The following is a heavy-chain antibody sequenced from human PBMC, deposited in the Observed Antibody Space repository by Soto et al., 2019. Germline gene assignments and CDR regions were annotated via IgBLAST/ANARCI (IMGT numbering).Heavy chain of an antibody. CDR1: WGSVSSNAAT. Sequence: SQTLSLTCAISWGSVSSNAATWNWVRQSPSRGLEWLGRTYYRSNWNFDYALSVKSRITINPDTSKNQFSLQLNSLTPEDTAVYYCAGELDIHHGLGYWGPGTSVTVSS. V-gene: IGHV6-1*01. D-gene: IGHD3-3*02. CDR3: AGELDIHHGLGY. J-gene: IGHJ4*02. CDR2: TYYRSNWNF.